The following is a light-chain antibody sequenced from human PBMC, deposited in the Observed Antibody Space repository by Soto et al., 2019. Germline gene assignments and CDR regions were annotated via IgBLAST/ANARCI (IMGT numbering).Light chain of an antibody. CDR3: QPYYSPTWT. Sequence: DIQMTQSPSTLSASVGDRVTISCRASQTINSWLAWYQQKPGKVPRLLIYKSTSLESGVPSRFSGSGSGTEFTLTITSLQPDDFATYYCQPYYSPTWTFGQGTKVEI. CDR1: QTINSW. CDR2: KST. V-gene: IGKV1-5*03. J-gene: IGKJ1*01.